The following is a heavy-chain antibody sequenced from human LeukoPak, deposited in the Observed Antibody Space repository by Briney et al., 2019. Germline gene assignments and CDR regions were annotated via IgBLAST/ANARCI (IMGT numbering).Heavy chain of an antibody. CDR3: ARDRSSSGASDY. CDR2: IRNDGSYE. Sequence: PGGSLRLSCAASGFTFSDYGMHWVRQAPGKGLEWVAFIRNDGSYEYYPDSVKGRFTISRDNSRNALFLQMNSLRAEDTAVYYCARDRSSSGASDYWGQGTLVTVSS. CDR1: GFTFSDYG. J-gene: IGHJ4*02. D-gene: IGHD6-6*01. V-gene: IGHV3-30*02.